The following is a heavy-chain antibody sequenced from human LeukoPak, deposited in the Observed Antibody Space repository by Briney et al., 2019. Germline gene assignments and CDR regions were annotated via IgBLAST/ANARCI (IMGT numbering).Heavy chain of an antibody. V-gene: IGHV3-30*18. J-gene: IGHJ4*02. CDR2: ISYDGSTE. D-gene: IGHD2-2*01. Sequence: GGSLRLSCAASGFAFSSYGVHWVRQAPGKGLEWVAVISYDGSTEYYIDSVKGRFTISRDNSKNTLYLQMNSLRAEDTAVYYCAKETYSTSWQLDSWGQGTLVTVSS. CDR3: AKETYSTSWQLDS. CDR1: GFAFSSYG.